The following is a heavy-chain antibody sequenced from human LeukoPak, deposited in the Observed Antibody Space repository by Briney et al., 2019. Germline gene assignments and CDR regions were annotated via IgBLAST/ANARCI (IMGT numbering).Heavy chain of an antibody. D-gene: IGHD5-24*01. CDR1: GFTFSSYA. CDR2: ISGSGGST. V-gene: IGHV3-23*01. CDR3: APPIIWLEMATIHFDY. J-gene: IGHJ4*02. Sequence: GGSLRLSCAAAGFTFSSYAMSWVRQAPGKGLEWVSAISGSGGSTYYADSVKGRFTISRDNSKNTLYLQMNSLRAEDTAVYYCAPPIIWLEMATIHFDYWRQGTLVTVSS.